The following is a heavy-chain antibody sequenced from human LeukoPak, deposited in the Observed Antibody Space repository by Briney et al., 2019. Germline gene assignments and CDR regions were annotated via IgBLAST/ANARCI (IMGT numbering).Heavy chain of an antibody. D-gene: IGHD3-22*01. J-gene: IGHJ4*02. V-gene: IGHV4-34*01. CDR2: INHSGST. Sequence: SETLSLTCAVYGGSFSGYYWSWTRQPPGKGLEWIGEINHSGSTNYNPSLKSRVTISVDTSKNQFSLKLSSVTAADTAVYYCARRRVYDSSGYYFESIRVFDYWGQGTLVTVSS. CDR3: ARRRVYDSSGYYFESIRVFDY. CDR1: GGSFSGYY.